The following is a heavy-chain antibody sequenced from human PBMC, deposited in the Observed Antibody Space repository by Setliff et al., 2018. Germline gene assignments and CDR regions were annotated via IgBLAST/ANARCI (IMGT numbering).Heavy chain of an antibody. V-gene: IGHV5-51*01. CDR3: ARTYDSSGYHDAFDI. D-gene: IGHD3-22*01. CDR2: IYPGDSDT. J-gene: IGHJ3*02. CDR1: GYTFTSYW. Sequence: GESLKISCKGSGYTFTSYWIGWVRQMPGKGLEWMGIIYPGDSDTRYSPSFQGQVTISADESITTAYLQWSSLRASDTAMYYCARTYDSSGYHDAFDIWGQGTMVTVSS.